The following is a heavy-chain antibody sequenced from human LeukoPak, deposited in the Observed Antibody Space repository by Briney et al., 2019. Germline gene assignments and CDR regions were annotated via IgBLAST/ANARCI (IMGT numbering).Heavy chain of an antibody. J-gene: IGHJ4*02. CDR3: ARRDYDILTGTGRHGFHY. Sequence: KTSQTLSLTCTVSGDSISRGDYYCSWIRQHPGKGLEWIGYIYYSGSTYYNPSLKSRVTISVDTSKNQFSLKLSSVTAADTAVYYCARRDYDILTGTGRHGFHYWGQGTLVTVSS. D-gene: IGHD3-9*01. CDR2: IYYSGST. V-gene: IGHV4-31*03. CDR1: GDSISRGDYY.